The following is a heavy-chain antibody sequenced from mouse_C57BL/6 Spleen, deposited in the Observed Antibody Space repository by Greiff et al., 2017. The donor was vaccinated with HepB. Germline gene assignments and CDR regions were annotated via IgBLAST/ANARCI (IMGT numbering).Heavy chain of an antibody. V-gene: IGHV1-26*01. Sequence: EVQLQQSGPELVKPGASVKISCKASGYTFTDYYMNWVKQSHGKSLEWIGDINPNNGGTSYNQKFKGKATLTVDKSSSTAYMELRSLTSEDSAVYYCASLYYDYDVTWFAYWGQGTLVTVSA. CDR1: GYTFTDYY. CDR2: INPNNGGT. J-gene: IGHJ3*01. D-gene: IGHD2-4*01. CDR3: ASLYYDYDVTWFAY.